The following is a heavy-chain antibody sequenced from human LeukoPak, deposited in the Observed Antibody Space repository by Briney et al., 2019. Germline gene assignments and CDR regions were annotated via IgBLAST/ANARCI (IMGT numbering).Heavy chain of an antibody. D-gene: IGHD1-26*01. V-gene: IGHV4-59*01. CDR2: IYYSGST. CDR1: GGSISSYY. J-gene: IGHJ4*02. CDR3: ARDAFLVGATTGGFDY. Sequence: SETLSLTCTVSGGSISSYYWSWIRQPPGKGLEWIGYIYYSGSTNYNPSLKSRVTISVDTSENQFSLKLSSVTAADTAVYYCARDAFLVGATTGGFDYWGQGTLVTVSS.